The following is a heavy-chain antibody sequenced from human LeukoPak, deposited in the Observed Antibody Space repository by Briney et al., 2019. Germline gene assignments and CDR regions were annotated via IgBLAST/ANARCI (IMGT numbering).Heavy chain of an antibody. J-gene: IGHJ4*02. CDR1: GGSFSGYY. CDR2: VYYSGST. V-gene: IGHV4-34*01. Sequence: SETLSLTCAVYGGSFSGYYWSWIRQPPGKGLEWIGSVYYSGSTYYNPSLKSRVTISVDTSKNQFSLKLSSVTAADTAVYYCAGHYYGSGSLNWGQGTLVTVSS. CDR3: AGHYYGSGSLN. D-gene: IGHD3-10*01.